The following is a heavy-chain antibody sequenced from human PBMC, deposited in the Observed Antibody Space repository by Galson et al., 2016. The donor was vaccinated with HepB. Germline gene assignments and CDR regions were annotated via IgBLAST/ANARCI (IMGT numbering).Heavy chain of an antibody. Sequence: SLRLSCAASGFTFSTYWINWVRQGPGKELEWVANIQPEGSEKYYVDSVKGRFTISRDNAKNSLYLQMNSLKAEDTAVYYCARGIATPGVDYWGQGALVTVSS. CDR1: GFTFSTYW. CDR2: IQPEGSEK. J-gene: IGHJ4*02. CDR3: ARGIATPGVDY. D-gene: IGHD6-13*01. V-gene: IGHV3-7*01.